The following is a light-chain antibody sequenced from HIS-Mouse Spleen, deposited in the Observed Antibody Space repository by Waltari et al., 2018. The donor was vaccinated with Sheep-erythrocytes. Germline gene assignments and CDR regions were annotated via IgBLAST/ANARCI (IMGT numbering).Light chain of an antibody. CDR1: QRVLSRSNNKNY. CDR2: WAP. Sequence: DIVMTQSPDSLPVSLRERATINCKSSQRVLSRSNNKNYLAWDQQQPGQPPKLLIYWAPTPESRVPDPFSGSGSGTDFTLTISSLQAEDVAVYYCQQYYSTPLTFGGGTK. J-gene: IGKJ4*01. CDR3: QQYYSTPLT. V-gene: IGKV4-1*01.